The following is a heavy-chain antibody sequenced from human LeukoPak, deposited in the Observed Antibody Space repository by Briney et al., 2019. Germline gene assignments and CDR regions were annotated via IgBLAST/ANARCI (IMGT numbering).Heavy chain of an antibody. CDR3: AGGLMEAVPGSPFDY. J-gene: IGHJ4*02. Sequence: PGGSLRLSCAASGLIFTDYFMSWIRQAPGKGLEGVSYISNTGTTIYYADSVRGRFTISRDNTKSSLFLQMNSLRAEVTAIYYCAGGLMEAVPGSPFDYWGQGTLVIVSS. D-gene: IGHD6-19*01. CDR2: ISNTGTTI. CDR1: GLIFTDYF. V-gene: IGHV3-11*01.